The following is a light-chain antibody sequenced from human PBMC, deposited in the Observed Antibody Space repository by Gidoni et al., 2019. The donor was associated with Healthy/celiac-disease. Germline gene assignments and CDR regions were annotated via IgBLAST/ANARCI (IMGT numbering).Light chain of an antibody. J-gene: IGLJ1*01. V-gene: IGLV2-14*03. Sequence: QSALTQPASVSGSPGQSITISCTETSSDVGGYNYVSWYQQHQGKAPKLMIYDVSNRPSGVSNRFSGSKSGNTASLTISGLQAEDEADYYCSSYTSSTFYVFGTGTKVTVL. CDR2: DVS. CDR1: SSDVGGYNY. CDR3: SSYTSSTFYV.